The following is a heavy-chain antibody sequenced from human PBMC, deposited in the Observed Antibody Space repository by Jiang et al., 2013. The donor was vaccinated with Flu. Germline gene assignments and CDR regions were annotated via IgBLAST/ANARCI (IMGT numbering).Heavy chain of an antibody. Sequence: VQLVESGGGLVQPGGSLRLSCGASGFSVTSNYMSWVRQAPGKGLDWVSVIYADGTTNYADSVKGRFTISRDSSKNTIYLQMNSLRAEDTAVYYCARDPEDYFDSDGYNNLGPPYWGQGTLVTVSS. V-gene: IGHV3-66*01. CDR1: GFSVTSNY. J-gene: IGHJ4*02. CDR3: ARDPEDYFDSDGYNNLGPPY. CDR2: IYADGTT. D-gene: IGHD3-22*01.